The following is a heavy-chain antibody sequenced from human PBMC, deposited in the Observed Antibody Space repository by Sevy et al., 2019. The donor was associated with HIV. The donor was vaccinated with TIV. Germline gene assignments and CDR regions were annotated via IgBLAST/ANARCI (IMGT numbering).Heavy chain of an antibody. CDR1: GFTFSKYS. J-gene: IGHJ4*02. CDR3: AREGCTKPHDY. CDR2: LSFGCGEI. D-gene: IGHD2-8*01. Sequence: GGSLRLSCAASGFTFSKYSMSWVRQPPGKGLEWVSTLSFGCGEINYADSVKGQFTISRDNSNSSVYLQMNNLRPEDTAVYYCAREGCTKPHDYWGQGTLVTVSS. V-gene: IGHV3-23*01.